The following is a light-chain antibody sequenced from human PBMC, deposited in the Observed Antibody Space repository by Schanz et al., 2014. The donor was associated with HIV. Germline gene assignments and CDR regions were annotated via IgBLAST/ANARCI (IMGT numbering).Light chain of an antibody. Sequence: QSVLTQPPSASGTPGQRVTISCSGSSSNIKMNAVNWYQHLPGMGPKLLIYATYNRPSGVPDRFSGSGSDTSASLAISGLQSEDEADYYCNSYTSKNTPIFGGGTKLTVL. CDR1: SSNIKMNA. V-gene: IGLV1-44*01. CDR3: NSYTSKNTPI. J-gene: IGLJ2*01. CDR2: ATY.